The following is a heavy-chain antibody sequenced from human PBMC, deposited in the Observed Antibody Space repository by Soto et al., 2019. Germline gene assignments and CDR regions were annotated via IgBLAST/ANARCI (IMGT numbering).Heavy chain of an antibody. J-gene: IGHJ6*02. CDR3: ARAFSVPTGIAAAGPVDV. D-gene: IGHD6-13*01. V-gene: IGHV1-69*13. Sequence: GASVKVSCKASGGTFSSYAISWVRQAPGQGLEWMGGIIPIFGTANYAQKFQGRVTITADESTSTAYMELSSLRSEDTAVYYCARAFSVPTGIAAAGPVDVWGQGTTVTVSS. CDR1: GGTFSSYA. CDR2: IIPIFGTA.